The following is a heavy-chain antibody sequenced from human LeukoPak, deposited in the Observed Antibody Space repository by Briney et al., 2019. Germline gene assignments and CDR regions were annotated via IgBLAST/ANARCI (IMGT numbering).Heavy chain of an antibody. V-gene: IGHV3-20*04. CDR1: GFTFDDYG. Sequence: GGSLRLSCAASGFTFDDYGMSWVRQAPGKGLEWVSGINWNGGSIGYADSVKGRFTISRDNAKNSLYLQMNSLRAEDTALYYCARNIPFYYYYYMDVWGKGTTVTVSS. D-gene: IGHD2/OR15-2a*01. CDR2: INWNGGSI. CDR3: ARNIPFYYYYYMDV. J-gene: IGHJ6*03.